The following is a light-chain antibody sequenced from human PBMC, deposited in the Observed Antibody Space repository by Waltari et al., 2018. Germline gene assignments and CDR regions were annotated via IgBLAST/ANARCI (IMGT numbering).Light chain of an antibody. CDR3: QQYGSSPPVT. CDR1: QSVSSN. J-gene: IGKJ4*01. Sequence: EIVMTQSPATLSVSPGERATLSCRASQSVSSNLAWYQQKPGQPLMLLIFDASRRDTGIPARFSGSGSGTEFTLTISRLEPEDFAVYYCQQYGSSPPVTFGGGTKVEIK. CDR2: DAS. V-gene: IGKV3-15*01.